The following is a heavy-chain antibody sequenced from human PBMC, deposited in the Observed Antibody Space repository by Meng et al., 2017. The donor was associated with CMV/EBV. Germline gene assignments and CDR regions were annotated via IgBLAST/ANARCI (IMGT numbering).Heavy chain of an antibody. CDR3: ARGHDFWSGYYLFDH. CDR1: GSVSSGSYY. Sequence: GSVSSGSYYWTWTRRPPGKRLEWIGYAFNNGSTDYSQSLKGRVTILIDTSKNQFSPALNSVTAAATAVYYCARGHDFWSGYYLFDHWGQGTLVTVSS. J-gene: IGHJ5*02. D-gene: IGHD3-3*01. CDR2: AFNNGST. V-gene: IGHV4-61*01.